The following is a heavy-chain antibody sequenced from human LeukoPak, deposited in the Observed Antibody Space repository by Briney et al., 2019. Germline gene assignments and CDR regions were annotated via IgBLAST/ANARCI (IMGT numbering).Heavy chain of an antibody. V-gene: IGHV7-4-1*02. D-gene: IGHD6-13*01. Sequence: ASVKVSCKASGYTFTSYAMNWVRQAPGQGLEWMGWINTNTGNPTYAQGFAGRFVFSLDTSVSTAYLQISSLKAEDTAVYYCARDGQVAAAAGTWGYYYYYMDVWGKGTTVTVSS. CDR1: GYTFTSYA. CDR2: INTNTGNP. J-gene: IGHJ6*03. CDR3: ARDGQVAAAAGTWGYYYYYMDV.